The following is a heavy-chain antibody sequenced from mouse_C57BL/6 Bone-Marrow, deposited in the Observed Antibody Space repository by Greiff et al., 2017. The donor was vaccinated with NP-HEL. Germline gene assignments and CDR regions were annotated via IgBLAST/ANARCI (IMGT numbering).Heavy chain of an antibody. CDR3: VRGDYSKTYFDY. Sequence: EVKLVESGGGLVQPKGSLKLSCAASGFSFNTYAMNWVRQAPGKGLEWVARIRSKSNNYSTYYADSVKDRFTISRDDSESMLYLQMNNLKTEDTAMYYCVRGDYSKTYFDYWGQGTTLTVSS. J-gene: IGHJ2*01. V-gene: IGHV10-1*01. CDR2: IRSKSNNYST. CDR1: GFSFNTYA. D-gene: IGHD2-5*01.